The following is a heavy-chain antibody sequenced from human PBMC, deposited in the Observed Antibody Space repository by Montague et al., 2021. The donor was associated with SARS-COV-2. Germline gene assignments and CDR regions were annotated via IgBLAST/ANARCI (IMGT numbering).Heavy chain of an antibody. V-gene: IGHV5-10-1*01. D-gene: IGHD3-16*02. CDR2: IDPGDSST. J-gene: IGHJ4*02. CDR1: GYYFISYW. Sequence: QSGAEVKKPGESLRISCKGSGYYFISYWITWVRQMPGKGLGWMGKIDPGDSSTNYSPSFQGHVTISADKSSSTAYLQWSGLKASDTAMYYCARHLGGYYDDMWGNSREDYFDQWDQGTLVTVSS. CDR3: ARHLGGYYDDMWGNSREDYFDQ.